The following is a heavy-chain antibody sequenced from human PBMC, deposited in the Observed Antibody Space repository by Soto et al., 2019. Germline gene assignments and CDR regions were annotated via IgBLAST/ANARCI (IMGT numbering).Heavy chain of an antibody. Sequence: QVQLQESGPGLVKPSETLSLTCTVSGGSISSYYWSWIRQPPGKGLEWIGYIYYSGSSNYNPSLQSRVTISVDTSKTQFSLKVSSVTAADTAVYYCASDSSGSYYFDYWGQGTLVTVSS. D-gene: IGHD6-19*01. CDR1: GGSISSYY. CDR2: IYYSGSS. CDR3: ASDSSGSYYFDY. V-gene: IGHV4-59*01. J-gene: IGHJ4*02.